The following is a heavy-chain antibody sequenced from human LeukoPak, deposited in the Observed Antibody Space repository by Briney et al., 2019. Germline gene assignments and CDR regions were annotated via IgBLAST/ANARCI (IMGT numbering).Heavy chain of an antibody. D-gene: IGHD5-12*01. J-gene: IGHJ5*02. Sequence: PSETLSLTCTVSGGSITGYYWSWIRQTPGKGLEWIGYGYYSGSTNYNPSLKSRVTISVDTSKNQFSLKLSSVTAADTAVYYCARSGVRLRGFYPWGQGTLVTVSS. CDR1: GGSITGYY. CDR3: ARSGVRLRGFYP. V-gene: IGHV4-59*01. CDR2: GYYSGST.